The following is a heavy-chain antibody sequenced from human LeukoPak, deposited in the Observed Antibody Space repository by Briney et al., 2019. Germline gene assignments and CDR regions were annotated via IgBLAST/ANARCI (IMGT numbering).Heavy chain of an antibody. Sequence: ASVKVSCKASGYTFTSYGISWVRQAPGQGLEWMGWISAYNGNTNYAQKLQGRVTMTTDTSTSTAYKELRSLRSDDTAVYYCARDVMPEDGYCSSPSCPVFDYWGQGTLVTVSS. J-gene: IGHJ4*02. D-gene: IGHD2-2*03. CDR1: GYTFTSYG. CDR3: ARDVMPEDGYCSSPSCPVFDY. V-gene: IGHV1-18*01. CDR2: ISAYNGNT.